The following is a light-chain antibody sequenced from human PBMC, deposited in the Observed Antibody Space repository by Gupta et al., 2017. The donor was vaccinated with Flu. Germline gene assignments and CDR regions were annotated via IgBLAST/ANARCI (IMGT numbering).Light chain of an antibody. CDR3: YSYAGTYTVV. CDR1: SSDVGAWGF. J-gene: IGLJ2*01. Sequence: QSALTQPRPVSGSPGQSVTISCTGTSSDVGAWGFVSWYQQHPGRAPKAIIYDVDRRPSGVPDRFSGAKVGNTASLTISGLQADDEADYYCYSYAGTYTVVFGGGTRLTVL. V-gene: IGLV2-11*01. CDR2: DVD.